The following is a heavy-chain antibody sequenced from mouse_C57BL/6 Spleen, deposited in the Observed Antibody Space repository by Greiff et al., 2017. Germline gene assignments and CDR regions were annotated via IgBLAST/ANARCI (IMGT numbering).Heavy chain of an antibody. CDR3: ARRGDGSSYGFAY. D-gene: IGHD1-1*01. CDR2: INPYNGDT. Sequence: EVQLQQSGPELVKPGDSVKISCKASGYSFTGYFMNWVMQSHGKSLEWIGRINPYNGDTFYNQKFKGKATLTVDKSSSTANMELRSLTSEDSAVYYCARRGDGSSYGFAYWGQGTLVTVSA. CDR1: GYSFTGYF. V-gene: IGHV1-20*01. J-gene: IGHJ3*01.